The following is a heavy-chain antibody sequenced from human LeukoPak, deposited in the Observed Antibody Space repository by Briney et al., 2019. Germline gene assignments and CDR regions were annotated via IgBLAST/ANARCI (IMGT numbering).Heavy chain of an antibody. V-gene: IGHV4-59*11. Sequence: SETLSLTCAVSGASISSHYWSWIRQPPGKGLEWIGYTSGSISDNPSLKSRVAVSVDPSQNQVSLSLPSVTAADTAVYYCARVLAIFGLDTTDFYMDVWGKGTTVTISS. J-gene: IGHJ6*03. D-gene: IGHD3/OR15-3a*01. CDR2: TSGSI. CDR1: GASISSHY. CDR3: ARVLAIFGLDTTDFYMDV.